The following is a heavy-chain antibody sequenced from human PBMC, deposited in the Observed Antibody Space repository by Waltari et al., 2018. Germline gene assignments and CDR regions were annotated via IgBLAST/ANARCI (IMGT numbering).Heavy chain of an antibody. V-gene: IGHV1-8*01. CDR3: ARGGFDYDAFDI. Sequence: QVQLEQSGAEVTKPVAPVKYSCMASGYTFTSYAYNWVSQATGQGLEWMGWMNPNSCNTGYAQKFQGRVTMTRNTSISTAYMELSSLRSEDTAVYYCARGGFDYDAFDIWGQGTMVTVSS. CDR2: MNPNSCNT. J-gene: IGHJ3*02. D-gene: IGHD2-2*03. CDR1: GYTFTSYA.